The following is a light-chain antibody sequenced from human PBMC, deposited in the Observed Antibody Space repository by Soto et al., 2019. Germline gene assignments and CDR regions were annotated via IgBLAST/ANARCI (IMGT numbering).Light chain of an antibody. CDR3: CSYAGSPRYV. CDR1: SSDVGGYNY. J-gene: IGLJ1*01. CDR2: DVS. V-gene: IGLV2-11*01. Sequence: QSVLTQPRSVSGSPGQSVTISCTGTSSDVGGYNYVSWYQQHPGKAPKFMIYDVSERPSGVPDRFSGSKSGNTASLTISGLQAEDEADYYCCSYAGSPRYVFGTGTKLTVL.